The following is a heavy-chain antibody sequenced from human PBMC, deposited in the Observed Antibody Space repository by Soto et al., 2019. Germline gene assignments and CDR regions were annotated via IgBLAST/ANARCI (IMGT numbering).Heavy chain of an antibody. CDR3: ASNHPGGYSWASGSDP. CDR1: GGTFSSYT. CDR2: IIPILGIA. V-gene: IGHV1-69*02. D-gene: IGHD5-18*01. Sequence: QVQLVQSGAEVKKPGSSVKVSCKASGGTFSSYTISWVRQAPGQGLEWMGRIIPILGIANYAQKFQGRVTITADKSTSTAYMELSSLRSEDTAVYYCASNHPGGYSWASGSDPWGQGTLVTVSS. J-gene: IGHJ5*02.